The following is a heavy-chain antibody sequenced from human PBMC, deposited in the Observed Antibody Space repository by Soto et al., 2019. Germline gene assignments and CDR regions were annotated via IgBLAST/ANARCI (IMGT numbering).Heavy chain of an antibody. Sequence: QLQLQESGPGLVKPSETLSLTCTVSGGSISSSSYYWGWIRQPPGKGLEWIGSIYYSGSTYYNPSLKSRVTISVDTSKNQFSLKLSSVTAADTAVYYCAIPHSGYTIGGAFDIWGQGTMVTVSS. D-gene: IGHD3-22*01. CDR2: IYYSGST. CDR3: AIPHSGYTIGGAFDI. J-gene: IGHJ3*02. V-gene: IGHV4-39*01. CDR1: GGSISSSSYY.